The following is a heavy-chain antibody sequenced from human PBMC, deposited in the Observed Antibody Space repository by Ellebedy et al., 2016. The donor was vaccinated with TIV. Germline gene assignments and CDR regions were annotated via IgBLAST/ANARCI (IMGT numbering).Heavy chain of an antibody. CDR2: IYPGDSDT. Sequence: GGSLRLXXKGSGYSFTSYWIGWVRQMPGKGLEWMGIIYPGDSDTRYSPSFQGQVTISADKSISTAYLQWSSLKASDTAMYYCARRTSYGDYVIYFDYWGQGTLVTVSS. CDR3: ARRTSYGDYVIYFDY. V-gene: IGHV5-51*01. CDR1: GYSFTSYW. J-gene: IGHJ4*02. D-gene: IGHD4-17*01.